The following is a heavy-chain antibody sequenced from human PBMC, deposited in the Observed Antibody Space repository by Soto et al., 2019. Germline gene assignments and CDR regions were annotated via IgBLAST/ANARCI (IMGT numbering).Heavy chain of an antibody. J-gene: IGHJ5*02. Sequence: SVTLSLPCTLSRGSISRGGYYWSWIRQNPEKGLEWIGYTYYSVSTYYNPSLKSRVTISVDTSKDQFSLKLTSVTAADTAVYYCARDPAPWGQGTLVTVSS. CDR2: TYYSVST. CDR1: RGSISRGGYY. CDR3: ARDPAP. V-gene: IGHV4-31*03.